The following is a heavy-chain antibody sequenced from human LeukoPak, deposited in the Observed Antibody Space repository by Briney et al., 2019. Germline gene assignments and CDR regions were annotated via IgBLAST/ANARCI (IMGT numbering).Heavy chain of an antibody. CDR3: ARSRRAYYYDSSGYPSAFDI. CDR2: INPSGGST. CDR1: GYTFTSYY. J-gene: IGHJ3*02. Sequence: ASVKVSCXASGYTFTSYYMHWVRLAPGQGLEWMGIINPSGGSTSYAQKFQGRVTKTRDTSTSTVYMELSSLRSEDTAVYYCARSRRAYYYDSSGYPSAFDIWGQGTMVTVSS. V-gene: IGHV1-46*01. D-gene: IGHD3-22*01.